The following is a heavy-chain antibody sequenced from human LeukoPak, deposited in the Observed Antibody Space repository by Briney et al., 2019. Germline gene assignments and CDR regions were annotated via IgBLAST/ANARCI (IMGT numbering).Heavy chain of an antibody. CDR1: GYTFTNYA. CDR3: ARDLVYYDILTGYFSLYYMDV. CDR2: INSGNGNT. D-gene: IGHD3-9*01. Sequence: ASVKVSCKASGYTFTNYAIHWVRQAPGRRLEWMGWINSGNGNTRYSQKPQGRVTMTTDTSTSTAYMELRSLRSDDTAVYYCARDLVYYDILTGYFSLYYMDVWGKGTTVTVSS. J-gene: IGHJ6*03. V-gene: IGHV1-3*01.